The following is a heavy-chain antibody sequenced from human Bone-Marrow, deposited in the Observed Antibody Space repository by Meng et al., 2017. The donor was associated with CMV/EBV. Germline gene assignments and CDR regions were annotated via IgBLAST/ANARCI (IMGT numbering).Heavy chain of an antibody. J-gene: IGHJ4*01. CDR2: IHPHRGDT. V-gene: IGHV1-2*02. D-gene: IGHD7-27*01. CDR1: GYTFTSYG. Sequence: ASVKVSCKASGYTFTSYGISWVRQAPGQGLEWMGWIHPHRGDTNYAQQFQGRVTLTRDTSINTGYMELTRLTSDDTAVYYCARDNNWGPDYWGHGTLVTVSS. CDR3: ARDNNWGPDY.